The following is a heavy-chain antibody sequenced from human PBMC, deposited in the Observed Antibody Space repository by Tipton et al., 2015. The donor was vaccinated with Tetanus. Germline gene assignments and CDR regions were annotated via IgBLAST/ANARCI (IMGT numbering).Heavy chain of an antibody. CDR2: ISGSGGST. CDR3: AKDYSNYALYYYYYGMDV. J-gene: IGHJ6*02. Sequence: GSLRLSCAASFTFSSYALSWVRQAPGKGLEWVSGISGSGGSTYYADSVKGRFTISRDNSKNTLYLQMNSLRAEDTAVYYCAKDYSNYALYYYYYGMDVWGQGTTVTVSS. V-gene: IGHV3-23*01. D-gene: IGHD4-11*01. CDR1: FTFSSYA.